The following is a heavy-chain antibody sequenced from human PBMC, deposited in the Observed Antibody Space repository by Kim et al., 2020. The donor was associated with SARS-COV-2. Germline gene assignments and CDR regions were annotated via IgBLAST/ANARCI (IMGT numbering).Heavy chain of an antibody. CDR2: ISYDGSNK. D-gene: IGHD5-12*01. Sequence: GGSLRLSCAASGFTFSSYAMHWVRQAPGKGLEWVAVISYDGSNKYYADSVKGRFTISRDNSKNTLYLQMNSLRAEDTAVYYCARDPLEEMATIYYYYGMDVWGQGTTVTVSS. J-gene: IGHJ6*02. CDR3: ARDPLEEMATIYYYYGMDV. V-gene: IGHV3-30-3*01. CDR1: GFTFSSYA.